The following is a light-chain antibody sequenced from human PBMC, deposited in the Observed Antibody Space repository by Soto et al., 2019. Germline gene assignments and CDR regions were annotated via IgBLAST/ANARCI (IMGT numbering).Light chain of an antibody. J-gene: IGKJ1*01. CDR2: GAS. V-gene: IGKV3-20*01. Sequence: EIALTQSPGTLCLSPGERATLACRSSQSVSSSYLAWYQQKPGQAPRLLIYGASSRATGIPDRFSGSGSGTDFTLTISRLEPEDFAVYYCQQYGSSPPWAFGQGTKVDIK. CDR3: QQYGSSPPWA. CDR1: QSVSSSY.